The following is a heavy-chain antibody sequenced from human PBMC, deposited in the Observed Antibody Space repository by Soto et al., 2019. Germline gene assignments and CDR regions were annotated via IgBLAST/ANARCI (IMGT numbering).Heavy chain of an antibody. CDR3: ARGADQLVSGGKYFQH. V-gene: IGHV3-33*01. Sequence: QVQLVESGGGVVQPGRSLRLSCAASGFTFSSYGMHWVRQAPGKGLEWVAVIWYDGSNKYYADSVKGRFTISRDNSKNKLYLQMNSLRAEDTAVYYCARGADQLVSGGKYFQHWGQGTLVTVSS. CDR2: IWYDGSNK. CDR1: GFTFSSYG. D-gene: IGHD6-13*01. J-gene: IGHJ1*01.